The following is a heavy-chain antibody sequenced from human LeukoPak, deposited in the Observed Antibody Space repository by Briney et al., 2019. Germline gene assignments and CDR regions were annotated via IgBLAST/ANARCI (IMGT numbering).Heavy chain of an antibody. V-gene: IGHV3-23*01. CDR2: ISGSGGST. Sequence: GGSLRLSCAASGSTFSSYAMSWVRQAPGKWLECVSAISGSGGSTYYADPVKGRFTISRDNSKTTLYLQMNSLRAEDTAVYYCAKAKIYTSSWDQFDYWGQGTLVTVSS. CDR1: GSTFSSYA. J-gene: IGHJ4*02. D-gene: IGHD6-13*01. CDR3: AKAKIYTSSWDQFDY.